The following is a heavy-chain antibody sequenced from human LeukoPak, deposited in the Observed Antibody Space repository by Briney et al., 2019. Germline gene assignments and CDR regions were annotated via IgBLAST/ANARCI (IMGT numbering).Heavy chain of an antibody. V-gene: IGHV1-2*02. Sequence: ASVKVSCKASGYTFTGYYMHWVRQAPGQGLEWMGWINPNSGGTNYAQKFQGRVTMTRDTSISTAYMELSRLRSDDAAVYYCARVGIQLWFLFDYWGQGTLVTVSS. CDR1: GYTFTGYY. CDR2: INPNSGGT. D-gene: IGHD5-18*01. J-gene: IGHJ4*02. CDR3: ARVGIQLWFLFDY.